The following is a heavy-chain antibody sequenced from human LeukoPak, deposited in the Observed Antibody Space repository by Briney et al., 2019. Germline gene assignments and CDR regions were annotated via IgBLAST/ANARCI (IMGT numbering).Heavy chain of an antibody. V-gene: IGHV3-23*01. D-gene: IGHD5-12*01. CDR1: GFTFSSYS. Sequence: GGSLRLSCAASGFTFSSYSMNWVRQAPGKGLEWVADISGGSDNTYYADSVRGRFIISRDSSSNTLYLQMNSLRAEDTAVYYCAKHQRGGYDSPSHYWGQGTLVTVSS. CDR3: AKHQRGGYDSPSHY. CDR2: ISGGSDNT. J-gene: IGHJ4*02.